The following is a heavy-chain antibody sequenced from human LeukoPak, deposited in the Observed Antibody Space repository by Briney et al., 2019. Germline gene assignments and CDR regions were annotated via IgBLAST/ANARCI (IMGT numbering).Heavy chain of an antibody. CDR3: AKDSGRDTAFDY. CDR2: ISGSGGST. Sequence: PGGSLRLSCAASRFTFSTYAMSWVRQAPGKGLERVSTISGSGGSTYYADSVKGRFTISRDNSKNTLYLQMNSLRAEDTAVYYCAKDSGRDTAFDYWGQGTLVTVSS. CDR1: RFTFSTYA. V-gene: IGHV3-23*01. J-gene: IGHJ4*02. D-gene: IGHD6-25*01.